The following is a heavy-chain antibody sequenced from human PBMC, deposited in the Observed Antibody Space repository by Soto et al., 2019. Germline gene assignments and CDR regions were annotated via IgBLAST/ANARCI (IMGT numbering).Heavy chain of an antibody. J-gene: IGHJ2*01. D-gene: IGHD3-22*01. V-gene: IGHV2-5*01. CDR2: IYWNDDK. CDR1: GFSLSTSGVA. Sequence: QITLKESGPTLVKPTQTLTLTCTFSGFSLSTSGVAVGWIRQPPGKALKWLALIYWNDDKRYSPSLKTRLTITKDTSKNQVVLTMTNMDSVDTATYYCAHRRRVVITDTTHWYFDFWGRGTLVTVSS. CDR3: AHRRRVVITDTTHWYFDF.